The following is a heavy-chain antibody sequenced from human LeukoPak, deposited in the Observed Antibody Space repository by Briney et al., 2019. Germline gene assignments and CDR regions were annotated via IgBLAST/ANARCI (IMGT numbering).Heavy chain of an antibody. CDR1: GFTFSFYW. D-gene: IGHD4-17*01. J-gene: IGHJ4*02. V-gene: IGHV3-7*01. Sequence: PGGSLRLSCAGSGFTFSFYWMSWVRQAPGKGLEWVAKIKEDGSERYYVDSVKGRFTISRDNGKKSVYLQMNSLRAEDTAVYYCARDSSTERVEHWGQGTLVTVSS. CDR2: IKEDGSER. CDR3: ARDSSTERVEH.